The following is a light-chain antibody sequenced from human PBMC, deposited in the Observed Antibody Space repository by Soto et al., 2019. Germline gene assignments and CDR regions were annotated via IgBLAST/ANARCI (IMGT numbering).Light chain of an antibody. CDR2: EVS. J-gene: IGLJ1*01. CDR3: SFFDDTATTYV. V-gene: IGLV2-8*01. CDR1: SSDVGGYKY. Sequence: QSALTQPPSASGSPGQSVTISCTGTSSDVGGYKYVSWYQQHPGKVPKLMIYEVSKRPSGVPDRFSGSKSGNTASLTVSGLQAEDEADYYCSFFDDTATTYV.